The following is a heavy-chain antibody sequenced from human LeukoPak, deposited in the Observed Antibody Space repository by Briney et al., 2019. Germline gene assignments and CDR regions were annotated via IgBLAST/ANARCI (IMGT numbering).Heavy chain of an antibody. CDR1: GGSISSGGYS. CDR2: IYHSGST. D-gene: IGHD3-22*01. V-gene: IGHV4-30-2*01. CDR3: ARGIVVVITSYWYFDL. Sequence: SQTLSLTCAVSGGSISSGGYSWSWIRQPPGKGLEWIGYIYHSGSTNYNPSLKSRVTISVDTSKNQFSLKLSSVTAADTAVYYCARGIVVVITSYWYFDLWGRGTLVTVSS. J-gene: IGHJ2*01.